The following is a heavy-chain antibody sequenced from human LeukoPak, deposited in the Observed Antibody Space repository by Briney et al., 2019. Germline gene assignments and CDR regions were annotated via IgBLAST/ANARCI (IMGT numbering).Heavy chain of an antibody. J-gene: IGHJ5*02. CDR3: ARDAPNCSGGSCYFSWFDP. CDR1: GGSISSYY. V-gene: IGHV4-4*07. D-gene: IGHD2-15*01. Sequence: SETLSLTCTVSGGSISSYYWSWIRQPAGKGLEWMGRIYTSGSTNYNPSLKSRVTMSVDTSKNQFSLKLSSVTAADTAVYYCARDAPNCSGGSCYFSWFDPWGQGTLVTVSS. CDR2: IYTSGST.